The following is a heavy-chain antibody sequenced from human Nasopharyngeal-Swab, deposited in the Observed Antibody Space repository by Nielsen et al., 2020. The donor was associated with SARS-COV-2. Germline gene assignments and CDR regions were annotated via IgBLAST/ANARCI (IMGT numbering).Heavy chain of an antibody. CDR3: ARDRITFGGVIVKGDAFDI. Sequence: VRQMPGKGLEWVAVISYDGSNKYYADSVKGRFTISRDNSKNTLYLQMNSLRAEDTAVYYCARDRITFGGVIVKGDAFDIWGQGTMVTVSS. D-gene: IGHD3-16*02. CDR2: ISYDGSNK. V-gene: IGHV3-33*05. J-gene: IGHJ3*02.